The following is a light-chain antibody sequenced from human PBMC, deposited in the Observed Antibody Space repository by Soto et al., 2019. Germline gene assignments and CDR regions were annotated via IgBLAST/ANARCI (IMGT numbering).Light chain of an antibody. CDR2: EVT. J-gene: IGLJ2*01. CDR1: SSDVGFYNL. CDR3: FSHTGV. V-gene: IGLV2-23*02. Sequence: QSVLTQPASVSGSPGQSITISCTGTSSDVGFYNLISWCQQHPGKAPKVIIFEVTKRPSGVSDRISGSKSGNTASLTISGLQAEDEADYYCFSHTGVFGGGTKVTVL.